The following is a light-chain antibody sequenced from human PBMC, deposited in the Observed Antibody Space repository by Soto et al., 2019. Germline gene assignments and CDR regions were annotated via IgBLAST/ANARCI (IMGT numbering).Light chain of an antibody. CDR3: QQRSNWPST. CDR1: QTIIRTY. CDR2: DAS. Sequence: EIVLTQSPGTLSLSPGERATLSCRASQTIIRTYLAWFQQKPGQAPRLLIYDASSRATGIPARFSGSGSGTDFTLTISSLEPEDLAVYYCQQRSNWPSTFGQGTRLEIK. V-gene: IGKV3D-20*02. J-gene: IGKJ5*01.